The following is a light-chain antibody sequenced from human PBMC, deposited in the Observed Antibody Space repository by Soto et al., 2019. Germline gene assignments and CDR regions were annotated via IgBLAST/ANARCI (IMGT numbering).Light chain of an antibody. J-gene: IGKJ1*01. Sequence: EIVMTQSPATLSVSPGERATLSCRASQSVSSNLAWYQQKPGQAPRLLIYGASTRATGIPDRFSGSGSGRDFTLTISRLAPEDIAVYYCQQYVHSGWTFGQGTRWIS. CDR1: QSVSSN. CDR2: GAS. V-gene: IGKV3-15*01. CDR3: QQYVHSGWT.